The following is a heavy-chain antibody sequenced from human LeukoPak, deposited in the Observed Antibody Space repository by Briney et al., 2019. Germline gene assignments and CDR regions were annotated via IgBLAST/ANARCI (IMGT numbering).Heavy chain of an antibody. CDR1: GYTFTSYG. CDR3: ARGFLKTGFFSSWPTFDY. D-gene: IGHD6-13*01. J-gene: IGHJ4*02. CDR2: ISAYNGNT. Sequence: ASVKVSCKASGYTFTSYGISWVRQAPGQGLEWMGWISAYNGNTNYAQKLQGRVTMTTDTSTSTAYMELRSLRSDDTAVYYCARGFLKTGFFSSWPTFDYWGQGTLVTVSS. V-gene: IGHV1-18*01.